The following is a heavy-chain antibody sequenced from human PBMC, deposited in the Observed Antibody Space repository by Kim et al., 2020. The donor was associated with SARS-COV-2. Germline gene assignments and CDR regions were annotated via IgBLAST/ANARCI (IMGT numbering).Heavy chain of an antibody. CDR3: ARDALELSYYYGMDV. D-gene: IGHD1-7*01. CDR2: VTSSSYYI. V-gene: IGHV3-21*06. J-gene: IGHJ6*02. CDR1: GFIFSSYT. Sequence: GGSLRLSCTASGFIFSSYTMNWVRQAPGKGLEWVSLVTSSSYYIKYADSVKGRFTISRDNARNALYLEMNSLRAEDTAVYYCARDALELSYYYGMDVWG.